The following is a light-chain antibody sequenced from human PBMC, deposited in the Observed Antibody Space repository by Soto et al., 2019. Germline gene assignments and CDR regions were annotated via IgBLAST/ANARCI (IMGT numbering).Light chain of an antibody. CDR3: QQYNNWISWT. Sequence: EVVMTQSPTALSVSPAERVTLSCRARQNISINLAWCQQKPGEAARQVIYFAATRAAGIPARFSGSGGGTEFTLTIISRQSPDAVINYCQQYNNWISWTFGQGTKVDIK. V-gene: IGKV3-15*01. CDR2: FAA. CDR1: QNISIN. J-gene: IGKJ1*01.